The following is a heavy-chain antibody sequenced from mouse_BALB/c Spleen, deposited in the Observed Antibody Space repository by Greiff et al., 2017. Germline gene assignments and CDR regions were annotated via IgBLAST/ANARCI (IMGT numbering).Heavy chain of an antibody. CDR2: ISYDGSN. CDR3: ARTPDYDVSYWYFDV. Sequence: VQLQQSGPGLVKPSQSLSLTCSVTGYSITSGYYWNWIRQFPGNKLEWMGYISYDGSNNYNPSLKNRISITRDTSKNQFFLKLNSVTTEDTATYYCARTPDYDVSYWYFDVWGAGTTVTVSS. CDR1: GYSITSGYY. V-gene: IGHV3-6*02. J-gene: IGHJ1*01. D-gene: IGHD2-4*01.